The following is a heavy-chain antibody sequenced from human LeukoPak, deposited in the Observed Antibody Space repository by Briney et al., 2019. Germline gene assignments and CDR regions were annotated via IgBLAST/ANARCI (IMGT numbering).Heavy chain of an antibody. V-gene: IGHV3-7*01. D-gene: IGHD3-22*01. CDR2: IKQGGSEK. Sequence: GGSLRLSCAASGFTFSSYWMTWVRQAPGKGLEWVADIKQGGSEKYYVDSVKGRFTISRDNAKNSLDLQMDSLRAEDTAVYYCARLAGTFYYDSTVDYWGQGTLVTVSS. CDR1: GFTFSSYW. J-gene: IGHJ4*02. CDR3: ARLAGTFYYDSTVDY.